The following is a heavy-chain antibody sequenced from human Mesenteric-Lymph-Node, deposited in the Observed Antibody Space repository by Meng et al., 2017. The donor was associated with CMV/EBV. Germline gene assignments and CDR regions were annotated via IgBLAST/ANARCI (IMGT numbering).Heavy chain of an antibody. CDR3: VGGYSYGLA. CDR1: GFTFSSYS. D-gene: IGHD5-12*01. Sequence: ETLSLTCATSGFTFSSYSMTWVRQAPGKGLEWVSSISSMNNYIFYADSVKGRFTISRDTANKSLHLQMNDLRAEDTARYYCVGGYSYGLAWGQGTPVTVSS. V-gene: IGHV3-21*01. J-gene: IGHJ5*02. CDR2: ISSMNNYI.